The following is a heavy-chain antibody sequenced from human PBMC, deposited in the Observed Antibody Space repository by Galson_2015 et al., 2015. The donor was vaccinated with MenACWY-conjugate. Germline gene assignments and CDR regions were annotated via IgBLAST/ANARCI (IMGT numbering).Heavy chain of an antibody. V-gene: IGHV1-46*01. CDR1: GYTSTTDS. CDR2: INPSSGTT. D-gene: IGHD2-15*01. CDR3: AGRNSSGGGGDFDY. J-gene: IGHJ4*02. Sequence: SVKVSCKASGYTSTTDSIHWVRQAPGQGLEWVGRINPSSGTTTYAQKFQGRVTMTRDTSYMELYSLRSEDTAVYYCAGRNSSGGGGDFDYWGQGTLVTVSS.